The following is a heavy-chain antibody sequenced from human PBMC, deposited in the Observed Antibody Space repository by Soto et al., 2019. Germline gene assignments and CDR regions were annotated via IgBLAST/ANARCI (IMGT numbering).Heavy chain of an antibody. Sequence: GASVKVSCKASGYTFTGYYMHWVRQAPGQGLEWMGWINPNSGSTYYNPSLKSRVTISVDTSKNQFSLKLSSVTAADTAVYYCARVGWLWFGELFPLDYWGQGTLVTVPS. CDR2: INPNSGST. CDR1: GYTFTGYY. J-gene: IGHJ4*02. CDR3: ARVGWLWFGELFPLDY. V-gene: IGHV1-2*02. D-gene: IGHD3-10*01.